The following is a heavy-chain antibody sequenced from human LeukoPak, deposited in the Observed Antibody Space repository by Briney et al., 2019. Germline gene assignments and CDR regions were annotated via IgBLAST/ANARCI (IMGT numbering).Heavy chain of an antibody. D-gene: IGHD5-24*01. V-gene: IGHV3-23*01. J-gene: IGHJ4*02. CDR1: GFTFSRHG. CDR3: AKDDAWLQYND. CDR2: ISPSGDIK. Sequence: GGTLRLSCIASGFTFSRHGMNWVRQAPGKGLEWVSGISPSGDIKYYVDSVKGRFTVSRDNSKNTLYLQMNSLRDEDTAVYYCAKDDAWLQYNDWGQGTLVTVSS.